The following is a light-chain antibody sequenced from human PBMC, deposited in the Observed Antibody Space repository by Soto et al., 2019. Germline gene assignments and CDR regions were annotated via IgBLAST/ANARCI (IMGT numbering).Light chain of an antibody. V-gene: IGKV3-15*01. Sequence: ETVLTQSRSSLSLSPVEIATLSCRASQSVSTYLAWYQQKPGQAPRLLIYGASTRATGIPARFSGSGSGTEFTLTISSLQSEDFAVYYCQQYNNWPLTFGGGTKVDIK. J-gene: IGKJ4*01. CDR3: QQYNNWPLT. CDR1: QSVSTY. CDR2: GAS.